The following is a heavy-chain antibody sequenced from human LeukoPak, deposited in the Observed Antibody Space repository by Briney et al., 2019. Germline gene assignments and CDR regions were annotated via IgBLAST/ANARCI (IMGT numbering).Heavy chain of an antibody. Sequence: SETLSLTCAVYGGPFSGYYWSWIRQPPGKGLEWIGEINHSGSTNYNPSLKSRVTISVDTSKNQFSLKLSSVTAADTAVYYCARGLDRSGIMDYFDYWGQGTLVTASS. D-gene: IGHD3-10*01. V-gene: IGHV4-34*01. J-gene: IGHJ4*02. CDR1: GGPFSGYY. CDR2: INHSGST. CDR3: ARGLDRSGIMDYFDY.